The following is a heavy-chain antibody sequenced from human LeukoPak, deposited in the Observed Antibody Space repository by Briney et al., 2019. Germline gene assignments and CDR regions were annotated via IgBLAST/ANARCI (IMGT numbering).Heavy chain of an antibody. CDR2: INHSGST. CDR3: ARDRLGGFLDP. V-gene: IGHV4-34*01. D-gene: IGHD3-16*01. Sequence: SETLSLTCAVYGGSFSGYYWSWIRQPPGKGLEWIGEINHSGSTNYNPSLKSRVTISVDTSKNQFSLKLSSVTAADTAVYYCARDRLGGFLDPWGQGTLVTVSS. J-gene: IGHJ5*02. CDR1: GGSFSGYY.